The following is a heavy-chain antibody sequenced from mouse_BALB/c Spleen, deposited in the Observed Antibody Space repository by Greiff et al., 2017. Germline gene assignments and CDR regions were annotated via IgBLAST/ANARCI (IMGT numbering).Heavy chain of an antibody. CDR2: IDPSDSYT. J-gene: IGHJ3*01. CDR1: GYTFTSYW. V-gene: IGHV1-69*02. CDR3: AREGEAP. Sequence: QVQLQQPGAELVKPGASVKLSCKASGYTFTSYWMHWVKQRPGQGLEWIGEIDPSDSYTNYNQKFKGKATLTVDKSSSTAYMQLSSLTSEDSAVYYCAREGEAPWGQGTLVTVSA.